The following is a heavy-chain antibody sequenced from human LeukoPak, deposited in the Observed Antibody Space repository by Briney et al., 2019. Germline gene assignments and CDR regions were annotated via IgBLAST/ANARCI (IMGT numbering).Heavy chain of an antibody. CDR2: ISGSGGST. CDR3: ARDPSGSSWEYYFDY. V-gene: IGHV3-23*01. J-gene: IGHJ4*02. CDR1: GFTFSSYA. D-gene: IGHD6-13*01. Sequence: GGSLRLSCAASGFTFSSYAMSWVRQAPGKGLEWVSAISGSGGSTYYADSVKGRFTISRDNAKNSLYLQMNSLRAEDTAVYYCARDPSGSSWEYYFDYWGQGTLVTVSS.